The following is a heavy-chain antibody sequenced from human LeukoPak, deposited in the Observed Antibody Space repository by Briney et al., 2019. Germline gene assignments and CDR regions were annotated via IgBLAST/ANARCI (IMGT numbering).Heavy chain of an antibody. J-gene: IGHJ3*02. V-gene: IGHV3-23*01. CDR3: AKDRAVVVTAIGAFDI. CDR2: IIGSGGST. D-gene: IGHD2-21*02. CDR1: GFTFSSYG. Sequence: GGSLRLSFAAPGFTFSSYGMSWVRQAPGKGLEWVSAIIGSGGSTYYADSVKGRFTISRDNSKNTLYLQMNSLRAEDTAVYYCAKDRAVVVTAIGAFDIWGQGTMVTVSS.